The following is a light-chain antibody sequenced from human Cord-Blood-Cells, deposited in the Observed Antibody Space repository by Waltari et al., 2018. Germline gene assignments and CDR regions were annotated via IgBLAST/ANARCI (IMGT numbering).Light chain of an antibody. V-gene: IGLV3-1*01. CDR3: QAWDSSTAV. J-gene: IGLJ3*02. CDR1: KLGDKY. Sequence: SDERTQPPSVSVSPGQTASITCSGDKLGDKYACWYEQKPGQSPVLVIYQDSKRPSGIPERFSGYNSGNTATLTIRGTQAMDEADYYCQAWDSSTAVFGGGTKLTVL. CDR2: QDS.